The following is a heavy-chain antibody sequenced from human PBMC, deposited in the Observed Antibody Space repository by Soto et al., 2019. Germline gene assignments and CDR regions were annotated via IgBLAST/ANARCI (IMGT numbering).Heavy chain of an antibody. Sequence: QVPLVESGGGVVQPGRSLRLSCAASGFTFSSYAMHWVRQAPGKGLEWVAVISYDGSNKYYADSVKGRFTISRGNSKNALYLQMNSLRAEDTAVYYCARGQADCSGGSCCVDYWGQGTLVTVSS. J-gene: IGHJ4*02. CDR2: ISYDGSNK. V-gene: IGHV3-30-3*01. CDR3: ARGQADCSGGSCCVDY. CDR1: GFTFSSYA. D-gene: IGHD2-15*01.